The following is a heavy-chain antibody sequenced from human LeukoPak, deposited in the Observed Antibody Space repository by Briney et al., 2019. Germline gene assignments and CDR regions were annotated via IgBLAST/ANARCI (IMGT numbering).Heavy chain of an antibody. Sequence: AGRSLRLSCTASGFTFGDYAMSWVRQAPGKGLEWVGFIRGKAYGGTTEYAASVKGRFTISRDDSKSIAYLQMNSLKTEDTAVYYCTRRVLLWFGELGSYYFDYWGQGTLVTVSS. CDR3: TRRVLLWFGELGSYYFDY. CDR1: GFTFGDYA. CDR2: IRGKAYGGTT. D-gene: IGHD3-10*01. V-gene: IGHV3-49*04. J-gene: IGHJ4*02.